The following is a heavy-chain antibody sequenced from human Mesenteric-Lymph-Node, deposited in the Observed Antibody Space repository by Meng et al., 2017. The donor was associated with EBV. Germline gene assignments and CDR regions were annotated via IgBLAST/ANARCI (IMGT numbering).Heavy chain of an antibody. CDR3: AKGPITPYYFVY. CDR1: GDNFVSYG. Sequence: QVQLVQSGAEGKKPGSSVKVSCKASGDNFVSYGISWVRQAPGLGPEWLGWIIPISGTTNYAQKFQGRVTITADEYTTTAYMELSSLRSEDTAVYYCAKGPITPYYFVYWGQGSLVTVSS. D-gene: IGHD2-15*01. V-gene: IGHV1-69*01. CDR2: IIPISGTT. J-gene: IGHJ4*02.